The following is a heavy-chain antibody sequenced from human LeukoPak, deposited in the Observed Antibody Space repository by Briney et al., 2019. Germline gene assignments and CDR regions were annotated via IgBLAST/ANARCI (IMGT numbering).Heavy chain of an antibody. Sequence: GGSLRLSCAASGFTFSSYAMSWVRQAPGKGLKWVSTVYSNDDTYYADPVKGRFSISRDKSKNTLYLQMNSLRAEDTAVYYCGSSTVHYYNYGMDVWGQGATVTVSS. CDR3: GSSTVHYYNYGMDV. CDR2: VYSNDDT. D-gene: IGHD2-21*02. V-gene: IGHV3-23*05. J-gene: IGHJ6*02. CDR1: GFTFSSYA.